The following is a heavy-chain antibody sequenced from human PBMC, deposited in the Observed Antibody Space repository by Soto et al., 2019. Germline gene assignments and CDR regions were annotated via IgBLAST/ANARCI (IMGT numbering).Heavy chain of an antibody. CDR2: INAGNGNT. D-gene: IGHD4-4*01. J-gene: IGHJ5*02. CDR3: ARDREDDYSNYWFDP. CDR1: GYTFTSYA. Sequence: ASVKVSCKASGYTFTSYAMHWVHQAPGQRLEWMGWINAGNGNTKYSQKFQGRVTITRDTSASTAYMELSSLRSEDTAVYYCARDREDDYSNYWFDPWGQGTLVTVSS. V-gene: IGHV1-3*01.